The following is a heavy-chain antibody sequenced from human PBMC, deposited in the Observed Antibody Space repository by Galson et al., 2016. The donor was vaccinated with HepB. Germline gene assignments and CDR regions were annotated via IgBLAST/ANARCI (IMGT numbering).Heavy chain of an antibody. CDR1: GDSISSGDYY. CDR3: ARVKGVGMTTGNTLDY. D-gene: IGHD4-17*01. Sequence: TLSLTCTVSGDSISSGDYYWSWIRQHPGKGLEWIGSIYYSGNTHYKPSLKSRVTISVDTSKNQFSLKLTSVTAADTAVYYCARVKGVGMTTGNTLDYWGQGTLVTVSS. V-gene: IGHV4-31*03. CDR2: IYYSGNT. J-gene: IGHJ4*02.